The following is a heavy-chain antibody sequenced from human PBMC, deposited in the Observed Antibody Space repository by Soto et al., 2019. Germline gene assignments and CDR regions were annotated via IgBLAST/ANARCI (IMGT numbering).Heavy chain of an antibody. Sequence: SETLSLTCAVYGGSFSGYYWSWIRQPPGKGLEWIGEINHSGSTNYNPSLKSRVTISVDTSKNQFSLKLSSVTAADTAVYYCARDYTYYDSSGYSLDWGQGTLVTVSS. CDR2: INHSGST. CDR3: ARDYTYYDSSGYSLD. CDR1: GGSFSGYY. D-gene: IGHD3-22*01. J-gene: IGHJ4*02. V-gene: IGHV4-34*01.